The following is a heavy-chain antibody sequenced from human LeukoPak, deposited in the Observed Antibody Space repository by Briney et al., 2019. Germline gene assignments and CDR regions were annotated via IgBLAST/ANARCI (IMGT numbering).Heavy chain of an antibody. J-gene: IGHJ4*02. CDR1: GFTCSSNS. Sequence: PAGSLTLSCSASGFTCSSNSMNWVGQAQGKGLEWVSSISSSSSYIYYADSVKGRFTISRDNAKNSLYLQMNSLRAEDTAVYYCARGGYSGTYYFDYWGQGTLVTVSS. D-gene: IGHD1-26*01. V-gene: IGHV3-21*01. CDR3: ARGGYSGTYYFDY. CDR2: ISSSSSYI.